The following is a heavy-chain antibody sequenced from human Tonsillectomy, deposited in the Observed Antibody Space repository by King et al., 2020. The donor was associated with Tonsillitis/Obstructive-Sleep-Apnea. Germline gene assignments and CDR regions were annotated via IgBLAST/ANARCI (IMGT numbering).Heavy chain of an antibody. J-gene: IGHJ5*02. CDR3: ARDRVYCSSTSCYPALWFDP. Sequence: VQLVESGGGVVQPGRSLRLSCAASGFTFSSYGMHWVRQAPGKGLEWVAVIWYDGSNKYYADSVKGRFTISRDNSKNKLYLQMNSLRAEDTAVYYCARDRVYCSSTSCYPALWFDPWGQGTLVTVSS. CDR1: GFTFSSYG. V-gene: IGHV3-33*01. D-gene: IGHD2-2*01. CDR2: IWYDGSNK.